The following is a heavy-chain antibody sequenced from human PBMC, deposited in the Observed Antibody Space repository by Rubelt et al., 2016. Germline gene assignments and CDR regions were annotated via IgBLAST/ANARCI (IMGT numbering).Heavy chain of an antibody. CDR2: INHSGST. CDR1: GGSFSGYY. D-gene: IGHD5-24*01. CDR3: RRDGYHNGGYYFDY. J-gene: IGHJ4*02. V-gene: IGHV4-34*01. Sequence: QVQLQQWGAGLLKPSETLSLTCAVYGGSFSGYYWSWIRQPPGKGLEWIGEINHSGSTNYNPSLKSRVTISVDTSKNKFSLKLSVRTASDTAVYYCRRDGYHNGGYYFDYWGQGTPVTVSS.